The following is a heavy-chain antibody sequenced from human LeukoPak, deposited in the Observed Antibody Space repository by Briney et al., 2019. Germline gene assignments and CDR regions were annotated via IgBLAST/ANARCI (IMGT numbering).Heavy chain of an antibody. V-gene: IGHV1-69*05. CDR3: ARLFPNLDAFDI. CDR2: IIPIFGTA. J-gene: IGHJ3*02. D-gene: IGHD2/OR15-2a*01. Sequence: ASVKVSCKASGYTFTSYDINWVRQAPGQGLEWMGRIIPIFGTANYAQKFQGRVTITTDESTSTAYMELSSLRSEDTAVYYCARLFPNLDAFDIWGQGTMVTVSS. CDR1: GYTFTSYD.